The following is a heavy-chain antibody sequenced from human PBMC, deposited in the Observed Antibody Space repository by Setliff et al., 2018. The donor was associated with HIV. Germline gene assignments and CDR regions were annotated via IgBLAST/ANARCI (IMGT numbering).Heavy chain of an antibody. CDR2: IYHSVST. J-gene: IGHJ4*02. CDR1: GYSISSGYY. CDR3: ARLDSNESFDY. Sequence: ETLSLTCAVSGYSISSGYYWGWIRQPPGKGLEWIGHIYHSVSTYYNPSLKSRVTISVDTSKNQFSLKLSSVTAADTAMYYCARLDSNESFDYWGQGTLVTVSS. V-gene: IGHV4-38-2*01. D-gene: IGHD1-1*01.